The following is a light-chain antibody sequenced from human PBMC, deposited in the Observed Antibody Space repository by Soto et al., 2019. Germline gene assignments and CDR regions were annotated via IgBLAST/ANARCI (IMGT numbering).Light chain of an antibody. V-gene: IGKV1-5*03. CDR2: KAS. CDR3: QQYNDYPYT. J-gene: IGKJ2*01. CDR1: QSISTW. Sequence: DIQTTQSPSTLSASVGDSVTITCRASQSISTWLAWYQQKPGKAPKLLIYKASTLESGVPSRFSGSGSGTEFTLTISSLQPDDFATYYCQQYNDYPYTFGQGTKLEIK.